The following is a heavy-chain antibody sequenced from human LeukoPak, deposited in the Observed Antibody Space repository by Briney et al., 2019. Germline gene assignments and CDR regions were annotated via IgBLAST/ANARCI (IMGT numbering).Heavy chain of an antibody. V-gene: IGHV3-30*02. CDR2: TRYDGTIK. CDR3: AKELLLGYFYMDV. Sequence: PGGSLTLSCAASGFSFSNYGMHWVRQTPGKGLESVAFTRYDGTIKDYAGSVKGRFTISRDNSQNVLHLQMKSLRTEDTAVYYCAKELLLGYFYMDVWGKGTTVIVSS. CDR1: GFSFSNYG. D-gene: IGHD1-26*01. J-gene: IGHJ6*03.